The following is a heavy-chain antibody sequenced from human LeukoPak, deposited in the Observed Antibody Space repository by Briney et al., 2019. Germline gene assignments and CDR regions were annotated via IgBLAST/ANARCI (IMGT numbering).Heavy chain of an antibody. CDR1: GFTVTDYA. V-gene: IGHV3-23*01. CDR2: ISASGGMT. CDR3: ARDLSVGAKPDLGFDY. D-gene: IGHD1-26*01. J-gene: IGHJ4*02. Sequence: GGSLRLSCAASGFTVTDYAMTWVRQAPGKGLEWVSSISASGGMTYYADSMKGRFTISRDNAKNSLYLQMNSLRAEDTAVYYCARDLSVGAKPDLGFDYWGQGSLVTVSS.